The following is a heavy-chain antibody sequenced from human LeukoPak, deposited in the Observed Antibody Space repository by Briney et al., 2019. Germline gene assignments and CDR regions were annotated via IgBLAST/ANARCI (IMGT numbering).Heavy chain of an antibody. CDR2: INHSGST. CDR3: ARGRWKRYYDSSGYIDY. V-gene: IGHV4-34*01. J-gene: IGHJ4*02. D-gene: IGHD3-22*01. CDR1: GGTFSGYY. Sequence: SETLSLTCAVYGGTFSGYYWSWIRQPPGKGLEWIGEINHSGSTNYNPSLKSRVTISVDTSKNQFSLKLSSVTAADTAVYYCARGRWKRYYDSSGYIDYWGQGTLVTVSS.